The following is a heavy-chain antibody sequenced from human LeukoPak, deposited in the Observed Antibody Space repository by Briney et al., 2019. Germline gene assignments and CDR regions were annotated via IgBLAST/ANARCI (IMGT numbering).Heavy chain of an antibody. D-gene: IGHD3-10*01. CDR2: IIPIFGTA. V-gene: IGHV1-69*05. J-gene: IGHJ4*02. CDR1: GGTFSSDA. Sequence: SVKVSCKASGGTFSSDAIRWVRQAPGQGLEWMGGIIPIFGTANYAQKFQGRVAITTDESTSTAYMELSSLRSEDTAVYYCARELPMVRGVLDYWGQGTLVTVSS. CDR3: ARELPMVRGVLDY.